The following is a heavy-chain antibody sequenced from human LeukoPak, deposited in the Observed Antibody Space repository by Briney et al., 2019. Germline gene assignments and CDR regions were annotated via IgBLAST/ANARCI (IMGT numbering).Heavy chain of an antibody. CDR1: GYTFTSYD. CDR2: MNPNSGNT. D-gene: IGHD6-19*01. CDR3: ATAQGYSSGWCLDY. V-gene: IGHV1-8*01. J-gene: IGHJ4*02. Sequence: ASVKVSCKASGYTFTSYDINWVRQATGQGLEWMGWMNPNSGNTGYAQKFQGRVTMTRNTSISTAYMELSSLRSEDTAVYYCATAQGYSSGWCLDYWGQGTLVTVSS.